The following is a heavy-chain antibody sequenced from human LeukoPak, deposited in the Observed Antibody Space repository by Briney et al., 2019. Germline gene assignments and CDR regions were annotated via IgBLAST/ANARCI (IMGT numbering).Heavy chain of an antibody. V-gene: IGHV4-59*01. D-gene: IGHD3-10*01. CDR3: ARSYGSGSFYYFDY. CDR1: GGSISSYY. Sequence: PSETLSLTCTVSGGSISSYYCSWIRQPPGKGLEWIGYIYYSGSTNYNSSLKSRVSISVDTSKNQFSLKLSSVTAADTAVYYCARSYGSGSFYYFDYWGQGTLVTVSS. J-gene: IGHJ4*02. CDR2: IYYSGST.